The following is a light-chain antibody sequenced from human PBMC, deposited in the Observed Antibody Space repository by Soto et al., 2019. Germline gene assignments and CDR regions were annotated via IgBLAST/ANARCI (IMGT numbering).Light chain of an antibody. Sequence: QSALTQPASVSGSPGQSITISCTGTSSDVGSYNLVSWYQQHPGKAPKLMIYEGRNRPSGVSNRFSGSKSGNTASLTISGXXXXXXXXXXXCSSAGSAQGYVFGTGTKVTVL. CDR2: EGR. V-gene: IGLV2-23*01. CDR1: SSDVGSYNL. CDR3: CSSAGSAQGYV. J-gene: IGLJ1*01.